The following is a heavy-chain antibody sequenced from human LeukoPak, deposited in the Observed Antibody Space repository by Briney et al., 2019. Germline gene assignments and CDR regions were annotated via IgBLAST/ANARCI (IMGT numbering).Heavy chain of an antibody. J-gene: IGHJ4*02. CDR3: ARGKYGHFDY. CDR2: INHSGST. CDR1: GGSFSGYY. Sequence: SETLSLTCAVYGGSFSGYYWSWIRQPLGKGLEWIGEINHSGSTNYNPSLKSRVTISVDTSKNQFSLKLSSVTAADTAVYYCARGKYGHFDYWGQGTLVTVSS. V-gene: IGHV4-34*01. D-gene: IGHD4-17*01.